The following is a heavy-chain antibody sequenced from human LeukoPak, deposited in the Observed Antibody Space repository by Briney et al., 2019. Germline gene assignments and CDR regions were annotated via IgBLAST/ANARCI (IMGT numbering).Heavy chain of an antibody. CDR3: ARELKTSGFDP. J-gene: IGHJ5*02. D-gene: IGHD6-19*01. CDR1: GFTFSSSE. V-gene: IGHV3-48*03. CDR2: ISGSGSRI. Sequence: GGSLRLSCAASGFTFSSSEMNWVRQAPGKGLEWVSYISGSGSRIDYADSVKGRFTLSRDNARNSLFLQMDSLRVEDTALYYCARELKTSGFDPWGQGTLVTVSS.